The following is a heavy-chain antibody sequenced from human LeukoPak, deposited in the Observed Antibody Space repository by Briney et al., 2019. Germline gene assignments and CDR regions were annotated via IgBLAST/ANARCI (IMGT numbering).Heavy chain of an antibody. CDR2: IIPIFGTA. CDR1: GGTFSSYA. V-gene: IGHV1-69*13. D-gene: IGHD6-19*01. CDR3: AREGSGSSGWSDRHFDY. J-gene: IGHJ4*02. Sequence: ASVKVSCKASGGTFSSYAISWVRQAPGQGLEWMGGIIPIFGTANYAQKFQGRVTITADESTSTAYMELSSLRSEDTAVYYCAREGSGSSGWSDRHFDYWGQGTLVTVSS.